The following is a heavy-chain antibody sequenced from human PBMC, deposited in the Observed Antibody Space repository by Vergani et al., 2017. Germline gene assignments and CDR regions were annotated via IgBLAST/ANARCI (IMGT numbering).Heavy chain of an antibody. CDR2: INHSGST. J-gene: IGHJ5*02. Sequence: QVQLQQWGAGLLKPSETLSLTCAVYGGSFSGYYWSWIRQPPGKGLEWIGEINHSGSTNYNPSLKSRVTISVDTSKNQFSLKLSSVTAADTAVYYCARVIGGWYYGSGSPRFDPWGQGTLVTVSS. D-gene: IGHD3-10*01. CDR3: ARVIGGWYYGSGSPRFDP. V-gene: IGHV4-34*01. CDR1: GGSFSGYY.